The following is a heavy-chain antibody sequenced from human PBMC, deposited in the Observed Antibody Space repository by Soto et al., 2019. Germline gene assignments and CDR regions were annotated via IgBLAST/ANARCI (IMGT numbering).Heavy chain of an antibody. J-gene: IGHJ3*02. CDR1: GFTFSSYA. CDR3: AKDALLVGATTTSAFDI. Sequence: EVQLLESGGGLVQPGGSLRLSCAASGFTFSSYAMSWVRQAPGKGLEWVSAISGSGGSTYYADSVKGRFTISRDNSKNTLYLQMNSQRAEDTAVYYCAKDALLVGATTTSAFDIWGQGTMVTVSS. V-gene: IGHV3-23*01. CDR2: ISGSGGST. D-gene: IGHD1-26*01.